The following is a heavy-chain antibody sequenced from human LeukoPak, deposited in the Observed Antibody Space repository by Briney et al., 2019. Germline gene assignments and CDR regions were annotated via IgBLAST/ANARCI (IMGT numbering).Heavy chain of an antibody. CDR2: IYYSGST. V-gene: IGHV4-59*01. Sequence: SETLSLTCTVSGGSISSYYWSWIRQPPGKGLEWIGYIYYSGSTNYNPSLKSRVTISVDTSKNQFSLKLSSVTAADTAVYYCARDPTWGSTAMATVAFDIWGQGTMVTASS. D-gene: IGHD5-18*01. CDR1: GGSISSYY. CDR3: ARDPTWGSTAMATVAFDI. J-gene: IGHJ3*02.